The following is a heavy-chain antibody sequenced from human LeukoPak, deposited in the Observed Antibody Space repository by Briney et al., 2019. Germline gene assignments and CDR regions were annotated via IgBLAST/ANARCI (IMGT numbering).Heavy chain of an antibody. V-gene: IGHV1-18*01. Sequence: ASVKVACKASGYTFTSYVISWVRQAPGQGLEWMGWISPYNGNTNYAQKLQGRVTMTTDTSTSTAYMELRSLRSDDTAVYYCARGSRYQLLYWFDPWGQGTLVTVSS. CDR1: GYTFTSYV. CDR3: ARGSRYQLLYWFDP. CDR2: ISPYNGNT. J-gene: IGHJ5*02. D-gene: IGHD2-2*01.